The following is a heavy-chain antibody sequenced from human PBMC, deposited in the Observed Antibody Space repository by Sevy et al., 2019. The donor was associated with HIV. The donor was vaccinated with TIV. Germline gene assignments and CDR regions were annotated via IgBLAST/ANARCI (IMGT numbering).Heavy chain of an antibody. CDR1: GGSFSGYF. CDR3: AREGGDYDILTGYSPRYGMDV. Sequence: SETLSLTCVVSGGSFSGYFWSWIRQPPGKGREWIGEINHSGSTNYNPSLKGRVTISVDTSKNQFSLKLSSVTAADTAVYYCAREGGDYDILTGYSPRYGMDVCGQGTTVTVS. V-gene: IGHV4-34*01. D-gene: IGHD3-9*01. CDR2: INHSGST. J-gene: IGHJ6*02.